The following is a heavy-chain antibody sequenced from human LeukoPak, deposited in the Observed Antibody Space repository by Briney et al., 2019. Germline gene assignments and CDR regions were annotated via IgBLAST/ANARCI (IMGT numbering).Heavy chain of an antibody. D-gene: IGHD2-2*01. J-gene: IGHJ6*03. Sequence: GGSLRLSCAASGFTFSSYAMSWVRQAPGKGLEWVSAISGSGGSTYYADSVKGRFTISRDNSKNTLYLQMNSLRAEDTAAYYCAKRPQLQDYYYYMDVWGKGTTVTVSS. V-gene: IGHV3-23*01. CDR3: AKRPQLQDYYYYMDV. CDR1: GFTFSSYA. CDR2: ISGSGGST.